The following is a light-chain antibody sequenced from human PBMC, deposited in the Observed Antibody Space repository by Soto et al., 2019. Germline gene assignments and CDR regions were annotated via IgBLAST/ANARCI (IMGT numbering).Light chain of an antibody. CDR1: QSISSY. J-gene: IGKJ1*01. V-gene: IGKV1-17*01. CDR3: LQHKSYTRT. CDR2: AAS. Sequence: DIQMTQSPSSLSASVGDGVTITCRASQSISSYVRWYQQKPGKAPKLLIYAASRLESGVPSRFSGSRSGTDFTLTISSLQPEDFATDYCLQHKSYTRTFGQGTKVDIK.